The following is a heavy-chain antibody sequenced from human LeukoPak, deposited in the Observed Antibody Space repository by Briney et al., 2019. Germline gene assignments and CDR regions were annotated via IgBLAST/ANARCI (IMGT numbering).Heavy chain of an antibody. CDR3: ARQFSYGSGSYFFLDYYYGMDV. Sequence: GESLKISCKGSGYSFTSYWIGWVRQMPGKGLEWMGIIYPGDSDTRYSPSFQGQVTISADKSISTAYLQWSSLKASDTAMYYCARQFSYGSGSYFFLDYYYGMDVWGQGTTVTVSS. CDR2: IYPGDSDT. CDR1: GYSFTSYW. V-gene: IGHV5-51*01. D-gene: IGHD3-10*01. J-gene: IGHJ6*02.